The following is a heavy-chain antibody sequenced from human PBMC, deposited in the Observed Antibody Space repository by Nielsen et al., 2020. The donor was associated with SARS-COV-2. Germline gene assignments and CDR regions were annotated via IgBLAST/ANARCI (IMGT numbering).Heavy chain of an antibody. V-gene: IGHV1-46*01. CDR2: INPSGGST. CDR1: GYTFTSYY. J-gene: IGHJ4*02. D-gene: IGHD3-10*01. Sequence: ASVKVSCKASGYTFTSYYMHWVRQAPGQGLEWMGIINPSGGSTSYAQKLQGRVTMTTDTSTSTAYMELRSLRSDDTAVYYCASTWFGESAADYWGQGTLVTVSS. CDR3: ASTWFGESAADY.